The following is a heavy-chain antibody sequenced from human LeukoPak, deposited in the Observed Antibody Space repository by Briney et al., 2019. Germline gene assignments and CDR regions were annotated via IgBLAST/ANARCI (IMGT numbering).Heavy chain of an antibody. Sequence: PSETLSLTCAVYGGSFSGYYWSWIRQPPGKGLEWIGYIYYSGSTNYNPSLKSRVTISVDTSKNQFSLKLSSVTAADTAVYYCARGIFALNWFDPWGQGTLVTVSS. V-gene: IGHV4-59*01. D-gene: IGHD3-16*02. CDR1: GGSFSGYY. CDR3: ARGIFALNWFDP. J-gene: IGHJ5*02. CDR2: IYYSGST.